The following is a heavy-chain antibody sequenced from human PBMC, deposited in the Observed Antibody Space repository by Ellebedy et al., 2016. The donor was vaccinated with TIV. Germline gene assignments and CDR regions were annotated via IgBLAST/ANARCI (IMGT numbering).Heavy chain of an antibody. CDR2: ISIRGST. V-gene: IGHV3-23*01. Sequence: GGSLRLXCAASGFTFSSFDMSWVRQAPGKGLEWVSTISIRGSTYYADSVKGRFTVSRDNSKNTLYLQMNSLRAEDTAEYYCARVIGPAGLDVWGLGTMVTVSS. CDR1: GFTFSSFD. CDR3: ARVIGPAGLDV. D-gene: IGHD3-22*01. J-gene: IGHJ6*02.